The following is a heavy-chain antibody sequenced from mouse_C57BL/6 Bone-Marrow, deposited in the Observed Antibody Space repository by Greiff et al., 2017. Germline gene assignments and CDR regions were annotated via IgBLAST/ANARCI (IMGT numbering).Heavy chain of an antibody. CDR1: GYTFTSYW. CDR2: IDPNGGGT. V-gene: IGHV1-72*01. J-gene: IGHJ2*01. Sequence: VQLQQPGAELVKPGASVKLSCKASGYTFTSYWMHWVKQRPGRGLDWIGRIDPNGGGTKYNEKFKSKATLTVDKPSSTAYMQLSSLTSEDSAVYYCARIYYYGSSRFDDWGQGTTLTVAS. CDR3: ARIYYYGSSRFDD. D-gene: IGHD1-1*01.